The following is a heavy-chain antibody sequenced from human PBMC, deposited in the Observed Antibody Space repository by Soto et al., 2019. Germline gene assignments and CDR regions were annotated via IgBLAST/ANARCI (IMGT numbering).Heavy chain of an antibody. V-gene: IGHV4-30-2*01. Sequence: SETQSLTCAVSGGSISSGCYSWSWIRQPPGKGLEGVGEINHSGSTNYNPSLKSRVTISVDTSKNQFSLKLSSVTAADTAVYYCARGVGYCSSTSCYVYYYYYMDVWGKGTTVTVSS. CDR2: INHSGST. CDR3: ARGVGYCSSTSCYVYYYYYMDV. J-gene: IGHJ6*03. CDR1: GGSISSGCYS. D-gene: IGHD2-2*01.